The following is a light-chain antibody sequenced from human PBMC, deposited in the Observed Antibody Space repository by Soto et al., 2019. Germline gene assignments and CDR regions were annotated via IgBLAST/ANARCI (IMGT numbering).Light chain of an antibody. CDR3: PQYNNWPFT. CDR2: GAS. V-gene: IGKV3-15*01. Sequence: EIVMTQSPATLSVSPGERATLSCRASQSVSSNLAWYQQKPGQAPRLLIFGASTRVTGLPARFSGSGSGTEFTLTISSLQSEDFAVYYCPQYNNWPFTFGQGTKLEIK. J-gene: IGKJ2*01. CDR1: QSVSSN.